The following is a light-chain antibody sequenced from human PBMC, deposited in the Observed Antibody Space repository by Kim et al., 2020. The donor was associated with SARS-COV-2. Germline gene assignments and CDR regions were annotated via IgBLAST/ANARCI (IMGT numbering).Light chain of an antibody. CDR1: QSISYY. Sequence: SASVGERVTITCRASQSISYYVNWYQQKLGKAPKLLSYGAMNLQSGVPSRFSGSGSGTDFTLTISSLQPEDFAIYYCQYSDSTPHFGPGTKVDIK. CDR3: QYSDSTPH. CDR2: GAM. J-gene: IGKJ3*01. V-gene: IGKV1-39*01.